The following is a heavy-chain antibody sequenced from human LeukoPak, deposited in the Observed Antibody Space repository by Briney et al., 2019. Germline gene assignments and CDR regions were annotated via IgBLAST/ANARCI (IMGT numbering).Heavy chain of an antibody. D-gene: IGHD5-18*01. CDR1: GHSVSRPY. CDR2: IHMIGST. Sequence: SQTLSLTCTLSGHSVSRPYRSWIRQSPQKGLEWLGYIHMIGSTNYNPSLRSRVTMSFDTSKNQFSLNLTSVTAADTAVYYCARGDTSIAVDYWGRGILVSVS. J-gene: IGHJ4*02. V-gene: IGHV4-4*08. CDR3: ARGDTSIAVDY.